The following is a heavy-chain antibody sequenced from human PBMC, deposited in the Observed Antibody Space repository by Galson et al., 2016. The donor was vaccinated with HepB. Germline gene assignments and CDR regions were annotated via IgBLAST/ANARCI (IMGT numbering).Heavy chain of an antibody. V-gene: IGHV3-23*01. CDR3: ARDCVLLWFGGPYTYSPCYDY. CDR1: GFTFSSYA. J-gene: IGHJ4*02. CDR2: ISGSGGSSSGT. D-gene: IGHD3-10*01. Sequence: SLRLSCAASGFTFSSYALSWVRQAPGKGLEWVSAISGSGGSSSGTYYADSVKGRFPISRDNSKNTLYLQMNSLRGDDTAIYYCARDCVLLWFGGPYTYSPCYDYWGQGTLVTVSS.